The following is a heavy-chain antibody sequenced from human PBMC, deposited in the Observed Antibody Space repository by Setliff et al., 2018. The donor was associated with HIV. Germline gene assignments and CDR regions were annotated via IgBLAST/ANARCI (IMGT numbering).Heavy chain of an antibody. CDR3: ARSRAAGFDY. J-gene: IGHJ4*02. V-gene: IGHV3-23*01. CDR2: ISDGGGST. Sequence: PGGSLRLSCAASGFTFSSYPMSWVRQSPGKGPEWVSAISDGGGSTYYAVSVKGRFTISRDNSKNTLYLQMNSLRVEDTAVYYCARSRAAGFDYWGQGTLVTVS. D-gene: IGHD6-13*01. CDR1: GFTFSSYP.